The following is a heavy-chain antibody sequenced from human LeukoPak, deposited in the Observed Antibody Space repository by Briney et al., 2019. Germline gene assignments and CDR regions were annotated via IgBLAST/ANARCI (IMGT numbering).Heavy chain of an antibody. CDR1: GGSISSSNW. Sequence: SETLSLTCAVSGGSISSSNWWSWVRQPPGKGLEWIGEIYLSGSTNYNPSLKSRVTISVDKSKNQFSLKLSSVTAADTAVYYCARAVRGFGDPLDYWGQGTLVTVSS. D-gene: IGHD3-10*01. CDR3: ARAVRGFGDPLDY. J-gene: IGHJ4*02. V-gene: IGHV4-4*02. CDR2: IYLSGST.